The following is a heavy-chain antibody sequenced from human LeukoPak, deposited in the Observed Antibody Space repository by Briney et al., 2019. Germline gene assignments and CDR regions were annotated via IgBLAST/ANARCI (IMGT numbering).Heavy chain of an antibody. V-gene: IGHV4-38-2*02. CDR2: IYHSGST. Sequence: SETLSLTCTVSGYSISSGYYWGRIRQPPGKGLEWIGSIYHSGSTYYNPSLKSRVTISVDTSKNQFSLKLSSVTAADTAVYYCATSVYYYDSSGYPIPDYWGQGTLVTVSS. CDR1: GYSISSGYY. J-gene: IGHJ4*02. D-gene: IGHD3-22*01. CDR3: ATSVYYYDSSGYPIPDY.